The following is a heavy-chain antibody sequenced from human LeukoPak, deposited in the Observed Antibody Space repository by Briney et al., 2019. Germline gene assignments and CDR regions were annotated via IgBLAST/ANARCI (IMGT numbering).Heavy chain of an antibody. Sequence: PSETLSLTCTVSGGSISSYYWGWIRQPPGKGLEWIGSIYYSGSTYYNPSLKSRVTISVDTSKNQFSLKLSSVTAADTAVYYCATTGYYDSSGYIRDAFDIWGQGTMVTVSS. V-gene: IGHV4-39*01. CDR2: IYYSGST. CDR3: ATTGYYDSSGYIRDAFDI. D-gene: IGHD3-22*01. CDR1: GGSISSYY. J-gene: IGHJ3*02.